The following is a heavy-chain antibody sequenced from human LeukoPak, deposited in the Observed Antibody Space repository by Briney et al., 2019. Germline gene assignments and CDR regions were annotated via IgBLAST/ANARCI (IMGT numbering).Heavy chain of an antibody. CDR2: ISTSSSYI. CDR3: ATNPMMRDYEDY. Sequence: GGSLRLSCSASGFTFSNYGMDWVRQAPGKGLEWVASISTSSSYIFYSDSVKGRFTVSRDNPKNSLYLQMNSLRAEDTAVYYCATNPMMRDYEDYWGQGTLVTVSS. V-gene: IGHV3-21*01. J-gene: IGHJ4*02. CDR1: GFTFSNYG. D-gene: IGHD4-17*01.